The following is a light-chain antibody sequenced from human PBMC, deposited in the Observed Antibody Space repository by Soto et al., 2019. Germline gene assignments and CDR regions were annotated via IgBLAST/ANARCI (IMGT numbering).Light chain of an antibody. V-gene: IGKV1-39*01. J-gene: IGKJ1*01. CDR3: QQCYSSPRT. CDR1: QRISTY. Sequence: DIQMTQSPSTLSAGVGDRVTITCRASQRISTYLNEYQQKPGKAPTLLIYAASSLQSGVPSRFSGGGSGTDFTLTINTLQPEDFATYFCQQCYSSPRTFGQGTKVEIK. CDR2: AAS.